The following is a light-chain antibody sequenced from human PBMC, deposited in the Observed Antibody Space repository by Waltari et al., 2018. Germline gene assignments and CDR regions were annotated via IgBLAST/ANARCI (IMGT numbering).Light chain of an antibody. CDR3: AAWDDTLSGYV. Sequence: QRVTISCSGSNSNIGSYIVSWYQQLPGTAPKLLIYSNNQRPSGVPDRFSGSKSGTSALLAISGLQSEDEAEYFCAAWDDTLSGYVFGTGTKVTVL. V-gene: IGLV1-44*01. J-gene: IGLJ1*01. CDR2: SNN. CDR1: NSNIGSYI.